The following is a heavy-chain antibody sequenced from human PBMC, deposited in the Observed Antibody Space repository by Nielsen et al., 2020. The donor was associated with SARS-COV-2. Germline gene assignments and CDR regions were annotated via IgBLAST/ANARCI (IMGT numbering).Heavy chain of an antibody. Sequence: SETLSLTCTVSGGSINSYYWSWIRQPPGKGLEWIGYIYYSGSTNYNPSLKSRVTISVDTSKNQFSLKLSSVTAADTAVYYCARSSPVTNDGIFDYWGQGTLVTVSS. CDR1: GGSINSYY. D-gene: IGHD4-17*01. CDR3: ARSSPVTNDGIFDY. J-gene: IGHJ4*02. V-gene: IGHV4-59*01. CDR2: IYYSGST.